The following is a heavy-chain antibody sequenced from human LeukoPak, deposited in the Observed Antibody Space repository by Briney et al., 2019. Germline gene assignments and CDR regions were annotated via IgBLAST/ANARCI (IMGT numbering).Heavy chain of an antibody. Sequence: ASVKVSCKASGYTFTSYGISWVRQAPGQGLEWMGWISAYNGNTNYAQKLQGRVTMTTDTSTSTAYMELRSLRSDDTAVYYCARNGDGYNSQGLACDYWGQGTLVTVSS. J-gene: IGHJ4*02. CDR2: ISAYNGNT. CDR3: ARNGDGYNSQGLACDY. D-gene: IGHD5-24*01. CDR1: GYTFTSYG. V-gene: IGHV1-18*01.